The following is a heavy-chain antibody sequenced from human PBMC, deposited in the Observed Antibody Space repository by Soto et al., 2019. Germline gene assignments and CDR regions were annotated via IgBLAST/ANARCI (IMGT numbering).Heavy chain of an antibody. V-gene: IGHV3-33*01. CDR3: ARDLSEGETYYYDSSGYYPMGY. CDR2: IWYDGSNK. J-gene: IGHJ4*02. CDR1: GFTFSSYG. D-gene: IGHD3-22*01. Sequence: QVRLVESGGGVVQPGRSLRLSCAASGFTFSSYGMHWVRQAPGKGLEWVAVIWYDGSNKYYADSVKGRFTISRDNSKNTLYLQMNSLRAEDTAVYYCARDLSEGETYYYDSSGYYPMGYWGQGTLVTVSS.